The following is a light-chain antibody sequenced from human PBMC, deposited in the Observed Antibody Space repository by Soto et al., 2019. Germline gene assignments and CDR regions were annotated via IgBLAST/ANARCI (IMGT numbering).Light chain of an antibody. Sequence: QSVLTQPASVSVSTGQSITISCRGTSSDVGSYNYVSWYQQPPGKAPQLIVYELSNRPSGVSSPFSGSKSGNTATLTISGLPADDKADYSCSSYTSSSTLYVFGSGTKVTV. J-gene: IGLJ1*01. V-gene: IGLV2-14*01. CDR3: SSYTSSSTLYV. CDR2: ELS. CDR1: SSDVGSYNY.